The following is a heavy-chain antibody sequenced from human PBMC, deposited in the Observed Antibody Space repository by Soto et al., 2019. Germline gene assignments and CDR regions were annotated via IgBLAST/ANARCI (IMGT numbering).Heavy chain of an antibody. CDR3: ARVLPIVVVSSDNWFDP. D-gene: IGHD3-22*01. CDR1: GGSISRYY. Sequence: SGTLSLTCTVSGGSISRYYWSWVRQPPGKGLEWIGYIYYSGSTNYNPSLKSRVTISVDTSKNQFSLKLSSVTAADTAVYYCARVLPIVVVSSDNWFDPWGQGTLVTVSS. CDR2: IYYSGST. J-gene: IGHJ5*02. V-gene: IGHV4-59*01.